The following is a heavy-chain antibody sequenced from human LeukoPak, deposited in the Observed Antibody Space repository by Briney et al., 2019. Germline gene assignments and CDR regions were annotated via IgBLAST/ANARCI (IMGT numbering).Heavy chain of an antibody. CDR3: ARRGCTNGVCYTEDLGFDY. CDR1: GYSFTSYW. CDR2: IYPGDFDT. J-gene: IGHJ4*02. V-gene: IGHV5-51*01. Sequence: GEPLKISCKGSGYSFTSYWFGWARQLPGKGLECMGIIYPGDFDTRYSPSFQGQVTISADKSMSTAYLQWSSLKASDTAMYYCARRGCTNGVCYTEDLGFDYWGQGTLVTVSS. D-gene: IGHD2-8*01.